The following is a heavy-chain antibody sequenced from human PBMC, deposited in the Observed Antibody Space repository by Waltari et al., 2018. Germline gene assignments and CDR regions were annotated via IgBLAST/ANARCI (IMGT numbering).Heavy chain of an antibody. CDR3: ARDLYSSSRNY. D-gene: IGHD6-13*01. Sequence: QVQLVESGGGVVQPGGSLRLSCAASGFTFSSYGMHWVRQAPGKGLEWVAFIRYDGSNKYYADSVKGRFTISRDNSKNTLYLQMNSLRAEDTAVYYCARDLYSSSRNYWGQGTLVTVSS. CDR1: GFTFSSYG. CDR2: IRYDGSNK. V-gene: IGHV3-30*02. J-gene: IGHJ4*02.